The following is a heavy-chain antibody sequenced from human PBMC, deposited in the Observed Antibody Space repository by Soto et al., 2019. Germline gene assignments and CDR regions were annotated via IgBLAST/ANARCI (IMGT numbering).Heavy chain of an antibody. CDR1: GFTFSNYA. D-gene: IGHD6-13*01. V-gene: IGHV3-23*01. CDR3: AKAWYSSSWYYFDY. Sequence: QPGGSLRLSCAASGFTFSNYALSWVRQAPGEGLEWVSSISTSGGSTYYAASVKGRFTISRDNSKNTLYLQMNSLRAEDTAVYYCAKAWYSSSWYYFDYWGQGTLVTVSS. CDR2: ISTSGGST. J-gene: IGHJ4*02.